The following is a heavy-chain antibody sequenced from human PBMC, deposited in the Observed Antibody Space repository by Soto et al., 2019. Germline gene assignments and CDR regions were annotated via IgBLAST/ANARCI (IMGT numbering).Heavy chain of an antibody. D-gene: IGHD2-2*01. CDR3: ARGIVVVPAAMGRFVGFFDL. Sequence: QVQLQESGPGLVKPSQTLSLTCTVSGGSISSGDYYWSWIRQPPGKGLEWIGYIYYSGSTYYNPSLSGRVTKSVDTSKNQFSLKLSSVTAADTAVYYCARGIVVVPAAMGRFVGFFDLWGRGTLVTVSS. V-gene: IGHV4-30-4*01. CDR1: GGSISSGDYY. CDR2: IYYSGST. J-gene: IGHJ2*01.